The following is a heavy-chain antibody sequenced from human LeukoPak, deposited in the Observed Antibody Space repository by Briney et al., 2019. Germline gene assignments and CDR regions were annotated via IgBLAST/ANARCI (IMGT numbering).Heavy chain of an antibody. CDR1: VYPFTDYY. CDR2: INPNSGFT. CDR3: ARLADCSSSSCRSFDY. D-gene: IGHD2-2*01. Sequence: ASVTVSFKSSVYPFTDYYLHWVRQAPGKGLEWMGWINPNSGFTNYAQKFQGRVTMTRDTSISTAYMELSRLRSDDTAVYYCARLADCSSSSCRSFDYWGQGTLVTVSS. V-gene: IGHV1-2*02. J-gene: IGHJ4*02.